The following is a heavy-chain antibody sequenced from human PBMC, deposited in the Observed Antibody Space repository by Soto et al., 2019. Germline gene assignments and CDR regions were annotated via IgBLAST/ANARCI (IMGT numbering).Heavy chain of an antibody. CDR3: AGGSVYMIRLISGGAKEYFQH. CDR1: GGSFSGYY. Sequence: QVQLQQWGAGLLKPSETLSLTCAVYGGSFSGYYWSWIRQPPGKGLERIGEINHSGSTNYNPSLKSRVTISGNTAKDQFSLKLRSVTAADTAVYYCAGGSVYMIRLISGGAKEYFQHWGQGTLVTVSS. J-gene: IGHJ1*01. CDR2: INHSGST. D-gene: IGHD3-16*02. V-gene: IGHV4-34*01.